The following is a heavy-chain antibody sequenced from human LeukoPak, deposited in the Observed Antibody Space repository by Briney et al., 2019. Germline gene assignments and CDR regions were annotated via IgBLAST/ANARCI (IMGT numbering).Heavy chain of an antibody. CDR3: ARDSVLYYFDS. V-gene: IGHV4-38-2*02. Sequence: SETLSLTCTVSGYSISSGYYWGWIRQPPGKGLEWIGSIYHSGSTYYNPSLKSRVTISVDTSKKHFSLELSSVTAADTAVYYCARDSVLYYFDSWGQGTLVTVSS. CDR2: IYHSGST. J-gene: IGHJ4*02. D-gene: IGHD6-6*01. CDR1: GYSISSGYY.